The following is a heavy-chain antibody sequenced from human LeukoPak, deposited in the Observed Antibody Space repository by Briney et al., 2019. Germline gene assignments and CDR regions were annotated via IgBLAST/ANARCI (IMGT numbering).Heavy chain of an antibody. D-gene: IGHD5-12*01. CDR1: GFTFSSYG. Sequence: PGGSLRLSCAASGFTFSSYGMHWVRQAPGKGLEWVAVISYDGSNKYYADSVKGRFTISRDNSKNTLYLQMNSLRAEDTAVYYCAKDIGGRYSGYSNYYYYGMDVWGQGTTVTVSS. CDR2: ISYDGSNK. CDR3: AKDIGGRYSGYSNYYYYGMDV. V-gene: IGHV3-30*18. J-gene: IGHJ6*02.